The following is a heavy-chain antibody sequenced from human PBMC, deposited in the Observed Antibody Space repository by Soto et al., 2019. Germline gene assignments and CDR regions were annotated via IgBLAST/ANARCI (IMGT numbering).Heavy chain of an antibody. CDR1: GGSISSSSYY. V-gene: IGHV4-39*07. D-gene: IGHD2-2*02. CDR3: ARGKEEYQLLYLNYYYYGMDV. CDR2: IYYSGST. J-gene: IGHJ6*02. Sequence: SETLSLTCTVSGGSISSSSYYWGWIRQPPGKGLEWIGSIYYSGSTYYNPSLKSRVVISVDTSKNQFSLKLSSVTAADTAVYYCARGKEEYQLLYLNYYYYGMDVWGQGTTVTVSS.